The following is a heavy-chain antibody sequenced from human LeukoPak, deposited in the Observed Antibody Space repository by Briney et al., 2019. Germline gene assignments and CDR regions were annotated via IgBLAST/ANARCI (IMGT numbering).Heavy chain of an antibody. CDR1: GYTFTSYD. CDR2: MNPNSGNT. CDR3: ARGLSSSWYGNWFDP. Sequence: ASVKVSCKASGYTFTSYDINWVRQATGQGLEWMGWMNPNSGNTGYAQKFQGRVTMTRNTSISTAYMDLSSLRSEDTAVYYCARGLSSSWYGNWFDPWGQGTLVTVSS. D-gene: IGHD6-13*01. V-gene: IGHV1-8*01. J-gene: IGHJ5*02.